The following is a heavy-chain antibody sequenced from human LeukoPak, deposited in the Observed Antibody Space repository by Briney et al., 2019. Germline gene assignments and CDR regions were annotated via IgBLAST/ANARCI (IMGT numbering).Heavy chain of an antibody. CDR2: IYYSGTT. CDR1: GGSISSYY. CDR3: ARRGPDYGVDV. Sequence: ASETLSLTCTVSGGSISSYYWSWIRQPPGKGLEWIGYIYYSGTTNYNPSLKSRVTISVDTSKNQFSLKLSSVTAADTAVYYCARRGPDYGVDVWGQGTTVTVSS. V-gene: IGHV4-59*08. J-gene: IGHJ6*02. D-gene: IGHD3-16*01.